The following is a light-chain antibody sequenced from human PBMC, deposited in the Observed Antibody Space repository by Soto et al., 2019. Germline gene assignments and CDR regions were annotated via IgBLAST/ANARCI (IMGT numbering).Light chain of an antibody. CDR1: RSVSTN. Sequence: EIVLAQSPGTLSFSPGERATHACSASRSVSTNLAWYQQTPGQAPRLLIYGASTRATGIPDRFSGSGSGTDFTLTINRLEPEDFAVYYCHHYDNSPPFPFGPGTKVDIK. V-gene: IGKV3-20*01. J-gene: IGKJ3*01. CDR3: HHYDNSPPFP. CDR2: GAS.